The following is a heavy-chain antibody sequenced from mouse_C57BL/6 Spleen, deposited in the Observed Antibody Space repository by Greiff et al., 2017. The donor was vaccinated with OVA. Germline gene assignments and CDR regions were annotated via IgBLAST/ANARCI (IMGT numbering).Heavy chain of an antibody. CDR3: ASFSNWDWYFDV. D-gene: IGHD4-1*01. J-gene: IGHJ1*03. CDR1: GFTFSSYA. Sequence: EVKLVESGGGLVKPGGSLKLSCAASGFTFSSYAMSWVRQTPEKRLEWVATISDGGSYTYYPDNVKGRFTISRDNAKNNLYLQMSHLKSEDTAMYYCASFSNWDWYFDVWGTGTTVTVSS. CDR2: ISDGGSYT. V-gene: IGHV5-4*03.